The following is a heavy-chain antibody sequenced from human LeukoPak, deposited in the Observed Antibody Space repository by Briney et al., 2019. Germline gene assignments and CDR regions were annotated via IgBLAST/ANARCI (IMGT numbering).Heavy chain of an antibody. V-gene: IGHV3-30*02. CDR1: GFTFSSYG. Sequence: GGSLRLSCAASGFTFSSYGMHWVRQAPGKGLEWVAFIRYDGSNKYYADSVKGRFTISRDNSKNTLYLQMNGLRAEDTAVYYCAKVSYYDSSGYYKYAYYYYYYMDVWGKGTTVTVSS. J-gene: IGHJ6*03. CDR3: AKVSYYDSSGYYKYAYYYYYYMDV. D-gene: IGHD3-22*01. CDR2: IRYDGSNK.